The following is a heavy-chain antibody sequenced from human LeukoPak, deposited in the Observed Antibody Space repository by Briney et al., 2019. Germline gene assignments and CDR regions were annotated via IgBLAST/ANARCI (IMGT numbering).Heavy chain of an antibody. D-gene: IGHD3-22*01. Sequence: PGGSLRLSCAASGFTFSSYSMNWVRQAPGKGLEWVPSISSSSSYIYYADSVKGRFTISRDNAKNSLYLQMNSLRDEDTAVYYCARAEYYYDSSGYYSDAFDIWGQGTMVTVSS. CDR2: ISSSSSYI. CDR1: GFTFSSYS. V-gene: IGHV3-21*01. J-gene: IGHJ3*02. CDR3: ARAEYYYDSSGYYSDAFDI.